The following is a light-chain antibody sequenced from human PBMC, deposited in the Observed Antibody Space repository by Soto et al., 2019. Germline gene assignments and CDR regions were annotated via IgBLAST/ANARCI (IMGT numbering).Light chain of an antibody. CDR1: QSVSSN. CDR2: GAS. CDR3: EQYNNWPRT. J-gene: IGKJ2*01. V-gene: IGKV3-15*01. Sequence: EIVMTQSPATLSVSPGERATVSCRASQSVSSNLAWYQQKPGQAPRLLIYGASTRATGIPARFSGSGSGTEFTLTIGSLQSEDFAVYYCEQYNNWPRTFGQGTVLEIK.